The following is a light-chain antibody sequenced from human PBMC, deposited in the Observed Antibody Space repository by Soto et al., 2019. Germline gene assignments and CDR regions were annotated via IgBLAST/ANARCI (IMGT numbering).Light chain of an antibody. Sequence: DIQMTQSPSSLSASVGDRVTITCQASQDISNYLNWYQQKPGQAPKLLIYDASNLETGVPSRFSGSGSGTDFTFTISSPQPEDIATYYCQQYDNLITFGQGTRLEIK. V-gene: IGKV1-33*01. CDR2: DAS. CDR1: QDISNY. J-gene: IGKJ5*01. CDR3: QQYDNLIT.